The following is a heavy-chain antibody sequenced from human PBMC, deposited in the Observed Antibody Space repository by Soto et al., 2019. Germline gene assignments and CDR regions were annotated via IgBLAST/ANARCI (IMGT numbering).Heavy chain of an antibody. J-gene: IGHJ4*02. CDR1: GYSFTSYW. CDR3: ARQRSSSWYEGAPFDY. D-gene: IGHD6-13*01. Sequence: GAEVKKPVESLKISCKGSGYSFTSYWIDWVRQMPGKGLEWMGIIYPGDSDTRYSPSFQGQVTISADKSISTAYLQWSSLKASDTAMYYCARQRSSSWYEGAPFDYWGQGTLVTVSS. CDR2: IYPGDSDT. V-gene: IGHV5-51*01.